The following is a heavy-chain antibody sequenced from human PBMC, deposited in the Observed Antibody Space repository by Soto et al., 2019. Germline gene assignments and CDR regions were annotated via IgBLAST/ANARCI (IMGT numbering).Heavy chain of an antibody. CDR2: IYYSGST. CDR3: ARHHSSSWFHFDY. J-gene: IGHJ4*02. Sequence: SETLSLTCTVSGGSISSYYWSWIRQPPGKGLEWIGYIYYSGSTNYNPSLKSRVTISVDTSKNQFSLKLSSVTAADTAVYYCARHHSSSWFHFDYWGQGTLVTVS. V-gene: IGHV4-59*08. D-gene: IGHD6-13*01. CDR1: GGSISSYY.